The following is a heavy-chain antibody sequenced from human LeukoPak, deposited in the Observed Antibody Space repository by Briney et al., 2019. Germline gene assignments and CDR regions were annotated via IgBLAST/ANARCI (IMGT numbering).Heavy chain of an antibody. V-gene: IGHV4-59*01. CDR2: IYNSGSI. J-gene: IGHJ3*02. CDR3: ARWRMTSDAFDI. CDR1: GGSISANY. Sequence: SETLSLTCTVSGGSISANYWSWIRQPPGKGLEWIGYIYNSGSINYNPSLKSRVTISVDTSKNQFSLKLSSVTAADTAVYYCARWRMTSDAFDIWGQGTMVTVSS.